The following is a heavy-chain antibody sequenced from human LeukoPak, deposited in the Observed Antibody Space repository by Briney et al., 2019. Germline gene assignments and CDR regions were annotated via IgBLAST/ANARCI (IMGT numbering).Heavy chain of an antibody. D-gene: IGHD3-9*01. Sequence: PSETLSLTCTVSGGSVSSGSYYWSWIRQPPGKGLEWIGYIYYSGSTNYNPSLKSRVTISVDTSKNQFSLKLSSVTAADTAVYYCARQTYYDILTGSPFDYWGQGTLVTVS. J-gene: IGHJ4*02. CDR3: ARQTYYDILTGSPFDY. CDR2: IYYSGST. CDR1: GGSVSSGSYY. V-gene: IGHV4-61*01.